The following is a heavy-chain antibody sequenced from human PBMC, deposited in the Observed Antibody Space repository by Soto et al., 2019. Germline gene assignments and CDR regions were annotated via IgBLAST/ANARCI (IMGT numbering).Heavy chain of an antibody. CDR2: INAGNGNT. CDR3: AKSATVPAAIAY. D-gene: IGHD2-2*02. J-gene: IGHJ4*02. Sequence: ASVKVSCKASGYAFTSYAMHWVRQAPGQRLEWMGWINAGNGNTKYSQKFQGRVTITRDTSASTAYMELSSLRSEDTAVYYCAKSATVPAAIAYWGQGTLVTVSS. CDR1: GYAFTSYA. V-gene: IGHV1-3*01.